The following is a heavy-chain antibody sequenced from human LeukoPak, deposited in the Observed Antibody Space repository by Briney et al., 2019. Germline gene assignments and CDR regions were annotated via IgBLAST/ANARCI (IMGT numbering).Heavy chain of an antibody. V-gene: IGHV3-23*01. CDR2: ISARGGST. J-gene: IGHJ4*02. CDR1: GFTFNRYA. Sequence: GGSLRVSCAASGFTFNRYAMSWVRQAPGKGLEWVSAISARGGSTYYADSVKGRFSISKDMSSNTLYLQMHSLRAEDTAVYYCAKDGEGRYFDWTEYYFDSWGQGTLVTVSS. D-gene: IGHD3-9*01. CDR3: AKDGEGRYFDWTEYYFDS.